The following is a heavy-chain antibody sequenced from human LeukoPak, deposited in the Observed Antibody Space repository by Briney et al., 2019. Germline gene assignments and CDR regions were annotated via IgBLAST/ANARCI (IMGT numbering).Heavy chain of an antibody. V-gene: IGHV4-59*08. CDR1: GGSLSSYY. D-gene: IGHD3-10*01. CDR2: IYYSGST. CDR3: ARLVGSPTRAPIFDY. J-gene: IGHJ4*02. Sequence: PSETLSLTCTVSGGSLSSYYWGWIRQPPGKGLEWMGYIYYSGSTNYNPSLKSRVTISVDTSKNQFSLKLSSVTAGGTGVYYCARLVGSPTRAPIFDYWGQGTLVTVSS.